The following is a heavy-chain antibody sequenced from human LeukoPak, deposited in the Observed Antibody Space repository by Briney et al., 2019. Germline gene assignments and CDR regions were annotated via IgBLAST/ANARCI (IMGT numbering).Heavy chain of an antibody. CDR2: INPNSGGT. Sequence: ASVKVSCKASGYTFTGYYMHWVRQAPGQGLEWMGWINPNSGGTNYAQKFQGRVTMTRDTSISTAYMELSRLRSDDTAVYYCAREAGGRYYDILTGYYNGRLYFDYWGQGTLVTVSS. CDR3: AREAGGRYYDILTGYYNGRLYFDY. CDR1: GYTFTGYY. D-gene: IGHD3-9*01. J-gene: IGHJ4*02. V-gene: IGHV1-2*02.